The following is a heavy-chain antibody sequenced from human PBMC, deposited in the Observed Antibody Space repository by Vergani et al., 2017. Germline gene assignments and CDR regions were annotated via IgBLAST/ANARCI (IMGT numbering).Heavy chain of an antibody. V-gene: IGHV3-7*01. CDR2: IKQDGSEK. J-gene: IGHJ6*02. D-gene: IGHD2-2*01. CDR3: ARDDYCSSTSGYGNYYYGMDV. Sequence: EVQLVESGGGLVQPGGSLRLSCAASGFTFSSYWMSWVRQAPGKGLEWVANIKQDGSEKYYVDSVKGRFTISRDNAKNSLYLQMNSLRAEDTAVYYCARDDYCSSTSGYGNYYYGMDVWGQGTTVTVSS. CDR1: GFTFSSYW.